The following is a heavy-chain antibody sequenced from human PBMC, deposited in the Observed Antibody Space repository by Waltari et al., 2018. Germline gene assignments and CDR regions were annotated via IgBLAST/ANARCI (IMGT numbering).Heavy chain of an antibody. V-gene: IGHV3-7*01. D-gene: IGHD5-18*01. J-gene: IGHJ4*02. CDR3: ARDKAMVTGLDY. Sequence: EVQLVESGGGLVQPGGSLRLSCAASGFTFSSYWMSWVRQAPGKGLGWVANIKHDGSEKYYVDSVKGRVTISRDNAKDSLYLQMNSLRAEDTAVYYCARDKAMVTGLDYWGQGTLVTVSS. CDR1: GFTFSSYW. CDR2: IKHDGSEK.